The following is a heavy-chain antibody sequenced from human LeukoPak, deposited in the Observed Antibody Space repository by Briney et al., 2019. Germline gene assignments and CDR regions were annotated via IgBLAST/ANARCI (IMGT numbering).Heavy chain of an antibody. J-gene: IGHJ6*03. CDR3: ARSQEGYFDSWSGYHYYYYMDV. D-gene: IGHD3-3*01. V-gene: IGHV4-61*02. Sequence: SETLSLTCSVSGGSISSASYYWSWIRQPAGKGLEWIGRTFTTGSTKYNPSLKSRLTMSLDTSKNQFSLRLSSVPAADTAVYYCARSQEGYFDSWSGYHYYYYMDVWGKGTTITVSS. CDR2: TFTTGST. CDR1: GGSISSASYY.